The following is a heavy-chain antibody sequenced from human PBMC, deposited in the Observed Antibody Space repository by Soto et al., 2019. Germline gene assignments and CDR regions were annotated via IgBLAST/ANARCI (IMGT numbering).Heavy chain of an antibody. CDR3: ASSRADIVVVPAAIPRTNWFDP. Sequence: PSETLSLTCAVSGGSISSSNWWSWVRQPPGKGLEWIGEIYHSGSTNYNPSLKSRVTISVDKSKNQFSLKLSSVTAADTAVYYCASSRADIVVVPAAIPRTNWFDPWGQGTLVTVSS. D-gene: IGHD2-2*02. CDR2: IYHSGST. CDR1: GGSISSSNW. J-gene: IGHJ5*02. V-gene: IGHV4-4*02.